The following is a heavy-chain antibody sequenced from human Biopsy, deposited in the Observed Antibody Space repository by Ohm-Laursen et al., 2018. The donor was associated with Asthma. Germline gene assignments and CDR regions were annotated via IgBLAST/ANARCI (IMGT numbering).Heavy chain of an antibody. CDR3: ARIPRRSGSYFVDY. CDR1: GDSITSGGCC. V-gene: IGHV4-31*03. Sequence: TLSLTCTVSGDSITSGGCCWNWIRQHPGKGLEWIGYIHHSGTSYFNPSLKSRVSFSRDTSKNQSSLRLSSVTAADTAMYYCARIPRRSGSYFVDYWGQRTLVTVSS. CDR2: IHHSGTS. J-gene: IGHJ4*02. D-gene: IGHD3-22*01.